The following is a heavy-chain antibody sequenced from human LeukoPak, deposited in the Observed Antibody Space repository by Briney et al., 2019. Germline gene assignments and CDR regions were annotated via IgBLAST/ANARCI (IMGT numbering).Heavy chain of an antibody. CDR1: GDSVSSKSVS. CDR3: VRDFNWGFDY. D-gene: IGHD7-27*01. V-gene: IGHV6-1*01. CDR2: TRYRSTWMT. J-gene: IGHJ4*02. Sequence: PSQTLSLTCAISGDSVSSKSVSWSWIRQSPSGGLEFLGRTRYRSTWMTFYPLSVQSRMTINADTSRNHVSLRLNSVTPEDTALYYCVRDFNWGFDYWGQGTLVTVSS.